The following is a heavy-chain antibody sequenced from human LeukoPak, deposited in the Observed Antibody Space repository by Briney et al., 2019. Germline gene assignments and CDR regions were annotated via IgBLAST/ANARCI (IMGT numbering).Heavy chain of an antibody. Sequence: SETLSLTCAVSGDSINSRSYYWAWIRQPPGKGLEWIGSIYHSESTCYNPSLKSRVTISLDTSKNQFSLRLSSLTAADTAVYYCASGDNYSNYYFDYWGQGTLVTVSS. D-gene: IGHD4-11*01. CDR3: ASGDNYSNYYFDY. J-gene: IGHJ4*02. CDR1: GDSINSRSYY. V-gene: IGHV4-39*07. CDR2: IYHSEST.